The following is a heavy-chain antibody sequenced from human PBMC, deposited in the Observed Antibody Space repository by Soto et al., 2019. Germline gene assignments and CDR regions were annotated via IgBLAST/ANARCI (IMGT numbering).Heavy chain of an antibody. V-gene: IGHV3-21*06. CDR2: ISSTTNYI. CDR1: GFTYTRYS. CDR3: ARESEDLTSNFDY. Sequence: LRLSCAASGFTYTRYSMNWVRQAPGKGLEWVSSISSTTNYIYYGDSMKGRFTISRDNAKNSLYLEMNSLRAEDTAVYYCARESEDLTSNFDYWGQGTLVTVSS. J-gene: IGHJ4*02.